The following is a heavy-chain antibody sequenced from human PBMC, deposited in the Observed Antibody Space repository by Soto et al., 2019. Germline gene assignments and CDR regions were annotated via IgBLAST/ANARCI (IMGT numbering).Heavy chain of an antibody. CDR3: ASDYGDAFDY. D-gene: IGHD4-17*01. CDR1: GYTFTSYG. Sequence: GASVKVSCKASGYTFTSYGISWVRQAPGQGLEWMGRISAYNGNTNYAQKFQGRVTMTRDTSTSTVYMELSSLRSEDTAVYYCASDYGDAFDYWGQGTLVTVSS. CDR2: ISAYNGNT. V-gene: IGHV1-18*01. J-gene: IGHJ4*02.